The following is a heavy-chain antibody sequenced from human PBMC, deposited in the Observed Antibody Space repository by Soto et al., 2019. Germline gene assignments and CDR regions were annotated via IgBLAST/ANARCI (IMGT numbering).Heavy chain of an antibody. CDR1: AGTVASSHW. CDR3: AREIVTAGGNNYFDP. D-gene: IGHD2-21*02. Sequence: SETLSLSCGVSAGTVASSHWWRWVRQTPGRGLEWIGNVYHTGDTNFNPSLKSRVTFSVDKSNNQFSLRLTSVTAADTAVYFCAREIVTAGGNNYFDPWGPGTLVTVSS. J-gene: IGHJ5*02. CDR2: VYHTGDT. V-gene: IGHV4-4*02.